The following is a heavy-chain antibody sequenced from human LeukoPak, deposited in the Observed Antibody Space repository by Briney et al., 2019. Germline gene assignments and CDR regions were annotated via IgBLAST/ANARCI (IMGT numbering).Heavy chain of an antibody. J-gene: IGHJ4*02. Sequence: GGSLGLSCAASGFTFSSYGMHWVRQAPGKGLEWVAVIWYDGSNKYYADSVKGRFTISRDNSKNTLYLQMNSLRAEDTAVYYCARDRGRWLAPRFDYWGQGTLVTVSS. CDR3: ARDRGRWLAPRFDY. V-gene: IGHV3-33*01. D-gene: IGHD6-19*01. CDR2: IWYDGSNK. CDR1: GFTFSSYG.